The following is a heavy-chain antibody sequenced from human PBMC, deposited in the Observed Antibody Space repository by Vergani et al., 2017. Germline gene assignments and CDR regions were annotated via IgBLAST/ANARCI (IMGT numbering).Heavy chain of an antibody. V-gene: IGHV1-2*02. CDR2: INPNSGGT. CDR3: ARMERELLSGKAFDI. J-gene: IGHJ3*02. CDR1: GYTFTGYY. D-gene: IGHD1-26*01. Sequence: QVQLVQSGAEVKKPGASVTVSCKASGYTFTGYYMHWVRQAPGQGLEWMGWINPNSGGTNYAQKFQGRVTMTRDTSISTAYMELSRLRSDDTAVYYCARMERELLSGKAFDIWGQGTMVTVSS.